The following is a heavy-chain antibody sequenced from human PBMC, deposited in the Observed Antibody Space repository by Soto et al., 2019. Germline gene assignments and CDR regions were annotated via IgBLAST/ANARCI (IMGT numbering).Heavy chain of an antibody. Sequence: XAALKISCKGCGYSFTSYWIGWVRQMPGKGLEWMGIIYPGDSDTRYSPSFQGQVTISADKSISTAYLQWSSLKASDTAMYYCARHPTDYYGSGSSLYFDYWGQGTLVTGSS. V-gene: IGHV5-51*01. J-gene: IGHJ4*02. CDR2: IYPGDSDT. D-gene: IGHD3-10*01. CDR3: ARHPTDYYGSGSSLYFDY. CDR1: GYSFTSYW.